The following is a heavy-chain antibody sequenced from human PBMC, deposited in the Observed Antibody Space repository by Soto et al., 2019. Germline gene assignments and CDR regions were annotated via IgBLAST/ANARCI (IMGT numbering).Heavy chain of an antibody. V-gene: IGHV3-30*03. D-gene: IGHD2-15*01. Sequence: QAQLVESGGGVVQPGRSLRLSCAASGFAFSSYGMHWVRQAPGTGLEWVAVISYDGSLQHYADSAKGRFTISRDNSKTMVLPQTRSLTPEATSVYYCLSHPVYAPASLPSSWRQVTLVSVSS. CDR2: ISYDGSLQ. CDR3: LSHPVYAPASLPSS. CDR1: GFAFSSYG. J-gene: IGHJ5*02.